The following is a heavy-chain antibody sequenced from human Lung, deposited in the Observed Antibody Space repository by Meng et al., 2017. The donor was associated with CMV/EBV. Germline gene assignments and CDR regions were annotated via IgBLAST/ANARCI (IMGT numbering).Heavy chain of an antibody. D-gene: IGHD2-2*01. CDR1: GDSICRCEYF. CDR2: MDYRGST. V-gene: IGHV4-30-4*01. J-gene: IGHJ4*02. Sequence: QVNLQELGQVLLNPPQTLSLTVTVYGDSICRCEYFWTWISQPPGMGLEWIGYMDYRGSTFYNPSLKSRVTISVDTSKNQFSLKLSSVTAAETAVYFCARGELLWDYWGQGTLVTVSS. CDR3: ARGELLWDY.